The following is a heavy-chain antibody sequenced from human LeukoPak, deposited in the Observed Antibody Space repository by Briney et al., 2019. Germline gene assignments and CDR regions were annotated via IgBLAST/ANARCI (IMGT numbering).Heavy chain of an antibody. CDR1: GYSFTSYW. V-gene: IGHV5-51*01. J-gene: IGHJ3*02. Sequence: GESLKISCKGSGYSFTSYWIGWVRQMPGKGLEWMGIIYPGDSDTRYSPSFQGQVTISADKSISTVYLQWSSLKASDTAMYYCARQRDYGDSPDAFDIWGQGTMVTVSS. CDR2: IYPGDSDT. CDR3: ARQRDYGDSPDAFDI. D-gene: IGHD4-17*01.